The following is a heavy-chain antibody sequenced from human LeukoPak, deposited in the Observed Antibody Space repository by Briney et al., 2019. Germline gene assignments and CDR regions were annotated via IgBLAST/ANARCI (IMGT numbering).Heavy chain of an antibody. V-gene: IGHV3-7*01. D-gene: IGHD2-8*01. CDR3: ARDVYGGPDY. Sequence: PGGSLRLSCAASGFTFSSSWMSWVRQAPGKGLEWAANIKQDGTEKYYVDSVNGRFTISRDNAKNSLYLQMNSLRAEDTAVYYCARDVYGGPDYWGQGTLVTVSS. J-gene: IGHJ4*02. CDR1: GFTFSSSW. CDR2: IKQDGTEK.